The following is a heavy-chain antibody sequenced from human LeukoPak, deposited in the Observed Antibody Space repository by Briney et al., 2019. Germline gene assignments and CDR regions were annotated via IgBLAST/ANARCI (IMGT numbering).Heavy chain of an antibody. J-gene: IGHJ3*02. CDR2: ISGSGGSS. D-gene: IGHD3-22*01. CDR1: GFTFSSYA. V-gene: IGHV3-23*01. CDR3: AKDTRYYYHKYAFDI. Sequence: GGSLRLSCAASGFTFSSYAMSWVRQAPGKGLEWVSAISGSGGSSYYADSVKGRFTISRDNSKNTLYLQMNSLRAEDTVVYYCAKDTRYYYHKYAFDIWGQGTMVTVSS.